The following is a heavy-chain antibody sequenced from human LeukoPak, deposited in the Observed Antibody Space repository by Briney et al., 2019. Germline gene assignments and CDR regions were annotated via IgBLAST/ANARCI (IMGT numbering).Heavy chain of an antibody. J-gene: IGHJ4*02. CDR1: GFTFSSYW. Sequence: GGSLRLSCAASGFTFSSYWMSWVRQAPGKGLEWVANIKQDGSEKYYVDSVKGRFTISRDNSKNTLYLQMSSLRAEDTAVYYCAKGASLYCGGDCYSEGGGEPDPYYFDYWGQGTLVTVSS. CDR2: IKQDGSEK. D-gene: IGHD2-21*02. V-gene: IGHV3-7*03. CDR3: AKGASLYCGGDCYSEGGGEPDPYYFDY.